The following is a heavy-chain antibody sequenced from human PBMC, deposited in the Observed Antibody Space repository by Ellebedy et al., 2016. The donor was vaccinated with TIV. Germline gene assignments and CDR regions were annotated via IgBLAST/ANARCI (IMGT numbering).Heavy chain of an antibody. CDR1: GGSISSYY. CDR2: IYYSGRT. V-gene: IGHV4-59*08. D-gene: IGHD3-10*01. J-gene: IGHJ5*02. Sequence: MPSETLSLTCTVSGGSISSYYWSWIRQPPGKGLEWIGYIYYSGRTNYNPSLKSRVTISVDTSKNQFSLKLSSVTAADTAVYYCARQRWFGELSWGQGTLVTVSS. CDR3: ARQRWFGELS.